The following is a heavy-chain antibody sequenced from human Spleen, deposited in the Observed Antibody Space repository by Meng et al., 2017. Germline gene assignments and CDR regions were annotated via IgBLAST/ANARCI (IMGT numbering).Heavy chain of an antibody. V-gene: IGHV4-34*01. CDR1: GGSFSDYY. CDR3: ARGPTTMAHDFDY. Sequence: QVELPSGGGGLLKSSETLSLTCGVSGGSFSDYYWSWIRQPPGKGLEWIGEINHSGSTNYNPSLESRATISVDTSQNNLSLKLSSVTAADSAVYYCARGPTTMAHDFDYWGQGTLVTASS. D-gene: IGHD4-11*01. J-gene: IGHJ4*02. CDR2: INHSGST.